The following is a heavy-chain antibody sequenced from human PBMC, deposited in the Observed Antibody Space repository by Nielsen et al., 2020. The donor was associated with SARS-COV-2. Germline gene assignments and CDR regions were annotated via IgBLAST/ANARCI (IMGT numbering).Heavy chain of an antibody. Sequence: ASVKVSCKASGYTFTDYYMHWVRQAPGQGLEWMGWINPHSGGTNYAQKLQGRVRMTRDTSINTAYMELSGLTSDDTAVYYCASYGLRGNAFDIWGQGTMVTVSS. D-gene: IGHD5-12*01. CDR1: GYTFTDYY. CDR3: ASYGLRGNAFDI. V-gene: IGHV1-2*02. CDR2: INPHSGGT. J-gene: IGHJ3*02.